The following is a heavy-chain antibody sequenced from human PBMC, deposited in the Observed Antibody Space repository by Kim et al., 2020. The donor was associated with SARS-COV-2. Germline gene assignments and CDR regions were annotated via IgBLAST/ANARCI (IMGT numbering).Heavy chain of an antibody. CDR2: IIPIFGTA. V-gene: IGHV1-69*13. J-gene: IGHJ3*02. CDR3: ARDDYGDSRGAFDI. D-gene: IGHD4-17*01. CDR1: GGTFSSYA. Sequence: SVKVSCKASGGTFSSYAISWVRQAPGQGLEWMGGIIPIFGTANYAQKFQGRVTITADESTSTAYMELSSLRSEDTAVYYCARDDYGDSRGAFDIWGQGKVVTVSS.